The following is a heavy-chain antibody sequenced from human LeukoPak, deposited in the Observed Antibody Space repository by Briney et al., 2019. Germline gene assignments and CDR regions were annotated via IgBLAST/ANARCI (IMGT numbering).Heavy chain of an antibody. V-gene: IGHV3-30-3*01. J-gene: IGHJ4*02. CDR1: GFTFSSYA. D-gene: IGHD1-26*01. CDR3: AREGDLVGATYFDY. CDR2: ISYDGSNK. Sequence: PGRSLRLSCAASGFTFSSYAMHWVRQAPGKGLEWVAVISYDGSNKYYADSVKGRFTISRDNSKNTLYLQMNSLRAEDTAVYYCAREGDLVGATYFDYWGQGTLVTVSS.